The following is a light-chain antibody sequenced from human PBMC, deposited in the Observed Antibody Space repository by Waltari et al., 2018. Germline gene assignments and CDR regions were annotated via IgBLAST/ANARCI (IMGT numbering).Light chain of an antibody. CDR2: GAD. CDR3: QSYQSTSVI. CDR1: SGSISTNY. Sequence: NFMLTQPHSVSESPGKTVTISCTRSSGSISTNYVQWYQQRPGSAPTALLFGADRRPSGVPARSSGSSDRSSNSASLTISGLKTEDEADYYCQSYQSTSVIFGGGTKLTVL. V-gene: IGLV6-57*03. J-gene: IGLJ2*01.